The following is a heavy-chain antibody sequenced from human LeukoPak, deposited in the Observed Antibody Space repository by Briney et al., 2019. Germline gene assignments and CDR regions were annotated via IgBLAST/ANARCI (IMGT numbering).Heavy chain of an antibody. CDR1: GLTFSDYY. CDR3: ARISPRSPDHYFDY. J-gene: IGHJ4*02. Sequence: GGSLRLSCEASGLTFSDYYMSWIRQAPGKALEWVSYISHSTTFIYYADSVKGRFTISRDNAKNSLYLQMNSLRAEDTAVYFCARISPRSPDHYFDYWGQGTLVTVSS. V-gene: IGHV3-11*01. CDR2: ISHSTTFI.